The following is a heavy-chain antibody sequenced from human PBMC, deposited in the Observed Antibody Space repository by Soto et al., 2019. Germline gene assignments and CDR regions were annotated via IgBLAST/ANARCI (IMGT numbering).Heavy chain of an antibody. V-gene: IGHV4-39*01. Sequence: PSETLSLTCTVSGGSISSSSYYWGWIRQPPGKGLEWIGSIYYSGSTYYNPSLKSRVTISVDTSKNQFSLKLSSVTAADTAVYYCARHGFYYGSGSYYWGQGTLVTVSS. CDR3: ARHGFYYGSGSYY. CDR1: GGSISSSSYY. J-gene: IGHJ4*02. D-gene: IGHD3-10*01. CDR2: IYYSGST.